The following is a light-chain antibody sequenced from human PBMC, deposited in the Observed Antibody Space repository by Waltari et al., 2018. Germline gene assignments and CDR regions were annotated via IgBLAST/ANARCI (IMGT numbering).Light chain of an antibody. J-gene: IGKJ4*01. CDR2: AAS. V-gene: IGKV1-NL1*01. CDR3: QLYYGDSLT. Sequence: DIQMTQSPSSLSASVGDTVTITCRASQGISNSLAWYQQKPGEAPKLLLSAASRLESGVPSRFSGSGSGTDYTLTISRLQPEDLATYFCQLYYGDSLTFGGGTKVEIK. CDR1: QGISNS.